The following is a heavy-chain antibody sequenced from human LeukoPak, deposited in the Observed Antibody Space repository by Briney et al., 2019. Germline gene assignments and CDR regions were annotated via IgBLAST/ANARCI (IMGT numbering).Heavy chain of an antibody. J-gene: IGHJ4*02. V-gene: IGHV3-7*01. D-gene: IGHD1-26*01. CDR2: IKEDGSEK. CDR3: ARDSGSYRIFDY. CDR1: GFTFSSYW. Sequence: GGSLRLSCEAFGFTFSSYWMSWVRQAPGKGLEWVANIKEDGSEKYYVDSVKGRFTISRDNAKDSLYLQMSSLRAEDTAVYYCARDSGSYRIFDYWGQGTLVTVSS.